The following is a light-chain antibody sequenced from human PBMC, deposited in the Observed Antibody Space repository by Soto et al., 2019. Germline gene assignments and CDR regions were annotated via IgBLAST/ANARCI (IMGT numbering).Light chain of an antibody. J-gene: IGLJ2*01. CDR1: SSDIGGFDF. CDR3: GSYTSSTTIVL. CDR2: EVS. V-gene: IGLV2-14*01. Sequence: QSALTQPASVSGSPGQSITISCTGTSSDIGGFDFVSWYRHHPGKAPQLIIYEVSNRPSGVSNRFSGSKSANTASLTISGLQADDECLYYCGSYTSSTTIVLFGGGTQLNVL.